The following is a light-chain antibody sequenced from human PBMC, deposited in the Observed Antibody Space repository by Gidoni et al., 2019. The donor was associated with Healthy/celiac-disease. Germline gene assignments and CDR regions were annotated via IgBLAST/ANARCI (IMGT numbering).Light chain of an antibody. Sequence: QSVLTQRPSASGTPGQRVTISCSGSSSNIGGNTVSWYQQLPGTAPKLLIYSNNQRPSGVPDRFSGSKSGTSASLAISGLQSEDEADYYCAAWDDSLKGAVFGGGTQLTVL. CDR3: AAWDDSLKGAV. CDR2: SNN. CDR1: SSNIGGNT. J-gene: IGLJ7*01. V-gene: IGLV1-44*01.